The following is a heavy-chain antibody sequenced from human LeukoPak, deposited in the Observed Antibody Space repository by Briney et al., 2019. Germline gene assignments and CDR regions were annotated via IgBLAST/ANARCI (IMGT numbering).Heavy chain of an antibody. CDR1: GFAFSSYA. V-gene: IGHV3-23*01. Sequence: GGSLRLSCAPSGFAFSSYAMRWVRQAPGKGLDWVSTISGSGATTIYADSVKGRFTISRDNSKNTLYLQMNSLRAEDTAVYYCAKDFLLRMAVAIDYWGQGTLVTVSS. CDR3: AKDFLLRMAVAIDY. J-gene: IGHJ4*02. D-gene: IGHD6-19*01. CDR2: ISGSGATT.